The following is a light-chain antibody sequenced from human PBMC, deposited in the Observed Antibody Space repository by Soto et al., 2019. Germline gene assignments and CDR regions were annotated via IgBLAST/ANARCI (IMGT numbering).Light chain of an antibody. Sequence: IGLTQSPGTLSLSTVERATLSCMASQSVSNNYLAWYQQKPGQAPRLLIYGASNRATGIPDRFSGSGSGTDFTLTISRLEPEDFAVYYCQQYGSSGTFGQGTKVDIK. V-gene: IGKV3-20*01. J-gene: IGKJ1*01. CDR2: GAS. CDR1: QSVSNNY. CDR3: QQYGSSGT.